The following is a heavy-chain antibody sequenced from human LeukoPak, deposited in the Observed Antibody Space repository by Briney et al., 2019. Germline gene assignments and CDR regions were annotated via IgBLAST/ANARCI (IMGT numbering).Heavy chain of an antibody. CDR1: GGTFSSYT. V-gene: IGHV1-69*06. D-gene: IGHD2-15*01. Sequence: SVRVSCKASGGTFSSYTISWVRQAPGQGLEWMGGIIPIFGTANYAQKFQGRVTITADKSTSTAYMGLSSLRSEDTAVYYCARGGPDIVVVVAATRFGWFDPWGQGTLVTVSS. CDR3: ARGGPDIVVVVAATRFGWFDP. CDR2: IIPIFGTA. J-gene: IGHJ5*02.